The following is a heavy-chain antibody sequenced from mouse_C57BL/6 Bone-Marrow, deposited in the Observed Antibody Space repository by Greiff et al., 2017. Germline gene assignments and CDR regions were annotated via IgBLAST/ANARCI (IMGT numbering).Heavy chain of an antibody. CDR1: GFNIKDDY. J-gene: IGHJ3*01. D-gene: IGHD1-1*01. CDR3: TTNYYGSSYWFAY. V-gene: IGHV14-4*01. Sequence: VQLKQSGAELVRPGASVKLSCTASGFNIKDDYMHWVKQRPEQGLEWIGWIDPENGDTEYASKFQGKATITADTSSNTAYLQLSSLTSEDTAVYYCTTNYYGSSYWFAYWGQGTLVTVSA. CDR2: IDPENGDT.